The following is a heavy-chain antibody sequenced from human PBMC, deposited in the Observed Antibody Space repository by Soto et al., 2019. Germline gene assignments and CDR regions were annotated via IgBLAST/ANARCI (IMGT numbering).Heavy chain of an antibody. J-gene: IGHJ4*02. CDR2: IYSGGST. Sequence: EVQLVETGGGLIQPGGSLRLSCAASGFTVSSNYMSWVRQAPGKGLEWVSVIYSGGSTYYADSVKGRFTISRDTSKNTLYLQMNSRSAEDTAVYHCASLKSYVSGPFDCWGQGALVTVFS. V-gene: IGHV3-53*02. CDR3: ASLKSYVSGPFDC. D-gene: IGHD3-10*01. CDR1: GFTVSSNY.